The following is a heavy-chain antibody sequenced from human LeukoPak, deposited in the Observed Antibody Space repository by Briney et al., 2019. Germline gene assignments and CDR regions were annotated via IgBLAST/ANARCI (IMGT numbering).Heavy chain of an antibody. Sequence: PSETLSLTCTVSGGSISSYYWSWIRQPAGKGLEWIGRIYTSGSTNYNPSLKSRVTMSVDTSKNQFSLKLSSVTAADTAVYYCARISHYYGSGNMYYFDYWGQGTLVTVSS. CDR1: GGSISSYY. CDR2: IYTSGST. D-gene: IGHD3-10*01. CDR3: ARISHYYGSGNMYYFDY. J-gene: IGHJ4*02. V-gene: IGHV4-4*07.